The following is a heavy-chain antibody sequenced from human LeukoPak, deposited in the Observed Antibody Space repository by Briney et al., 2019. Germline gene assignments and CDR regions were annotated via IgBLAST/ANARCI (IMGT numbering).Heavy chain of an antibody. CDR2: IIPILGIA. J-gene: IGHJ2*01. V-gene: IGHV1-69*04. D-gene: IGHD2-15*01. CDR1: GGTFSSYA. Sequence: GASVKVSCKASGGTFSSYAISWVRQAPGQGLEWMGRIIPILGIANYAQKFQGRVTITADKSTSTAYMELSSLRSEDTAVYCCAREVAGPPYRYFDPWRRATLVTDPS. CDR3: AREVAGPPYRYFDP.